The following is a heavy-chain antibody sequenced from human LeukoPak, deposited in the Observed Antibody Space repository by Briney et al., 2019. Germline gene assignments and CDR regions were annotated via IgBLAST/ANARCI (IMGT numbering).Heavy chain of an antibody. J-gene: IGHJ4*02. CDR3: ARDPSSVYSELDY. Sequence: PSETLSLTCAVYGGSFSGYYWSWIRQPPGKGLEWIGEINHSGSTNYNPSLKSLVTISVDTSKNQFSLKLSSVTPADTAVYYCARDPSSVYSELDYWGQGTLVTVSS. CDR2: INHSGST. D-gene: IGHD3-10*01. CDR1: GGSFSGYY. V-gene: IGHV4-34*01.